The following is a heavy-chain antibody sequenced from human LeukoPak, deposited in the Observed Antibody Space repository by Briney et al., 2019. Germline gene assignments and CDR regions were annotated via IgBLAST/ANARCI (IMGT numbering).Heavy chain of an antibody. Sequence: GGSLRLSCAASGFTFSNYAMSWVRQAPGKGLEWVSAISGNGGSTYYADSVKGRFTISRDNSKNTLYLQMNSLRAEDTAVYYCAKISPYGGNSAWGQGTLATVSS. CDR1: GFTFSNYA. D-gene: IGHD4-23*01. V-gene: IGHV3-23*01. J-gene: IGHJ4*02. CDR3: AKISPYGGNSA. CDR2: ISGNGGST.